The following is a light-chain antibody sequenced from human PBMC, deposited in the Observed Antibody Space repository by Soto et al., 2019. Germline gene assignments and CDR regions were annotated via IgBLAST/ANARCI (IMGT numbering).Light chain of an antibody. V-gene: IGLV2-8*01. CDR1: SSDVGTYNY. Sequence: QSALTQPPSASGSPGQTVAISCTGTSSDVGTYNYVSWYQQHPGKAPKLMFYDVIQRPSGVPARFSGSKSGNTASLTVSGLQPEDEADYYCCSYTTSSTYVFGTGTKLTVL. J-gene: IGLJ1*01. CDR3: CSYTTSSTYV. CDR2: DVI.